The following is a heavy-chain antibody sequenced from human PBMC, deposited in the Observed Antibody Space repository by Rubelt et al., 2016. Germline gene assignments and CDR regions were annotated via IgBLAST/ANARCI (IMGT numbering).Heavy chain of an antibody. V-gene: IGHV4-59*01. Sequence: WLTCTVSGGSISSYYWSWIRQPPGKGLEWIGYISYSGSTNYNPSLKSRVTISVDTSKNQFSLKLSSVTAAHTAVYYCAGQESIDYVWGSLDYWGQGTLVTVAS. J-gene: IGHJ4*02. CDR3: AGQESIDYVWGSLDY. CDR1: GGSISSYY. D-gene: IGHD3-16*01. CDR2: ISYSGST.